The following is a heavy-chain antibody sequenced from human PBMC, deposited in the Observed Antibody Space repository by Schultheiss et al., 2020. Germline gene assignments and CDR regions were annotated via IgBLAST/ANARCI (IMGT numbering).Heavy chain of an antibody. CDR3: ARDRGGIAARRGRYYYGMDV. V-gene: IGHV4-4*02. Sequence: SATLSLTCAVSGYSISSGYYWSWIRQPPGKGLEWIGEINHSGSTNYNPSLKSRVTISVDKSKNQFSLKLSSVTAADTAVYYCARDRGGIAARRGRYYYGMDVWGQGPTVTVSS. D-gene: IGHD6-6*01. CDR2: INHSGST. CDR1: GYSISSGYY. J-gene: IGHJ6*02.